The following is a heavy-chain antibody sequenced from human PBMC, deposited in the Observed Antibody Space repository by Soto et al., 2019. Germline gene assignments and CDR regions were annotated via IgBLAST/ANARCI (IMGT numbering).Heavy chain of an antibody. D-gene: IGHD2-2*02. CDR3: ATIPATTLLTDY. Sequence: QLQLQESGPGLVKPSETLSLTCTVSGGSITSSYYWGWIRQPPGKGLEWIGSIYYSGSTYYNPSLQSRVTISVDTSKTQCSLKLSSVTAADTAVYSCATIPATTLLTDYWGQGTLVTVSS. J-gene: IGHJ4*02. CDR1: GGSITSSYY. V-gene: IGHV4-39*01. CDR2: IYYSGST.